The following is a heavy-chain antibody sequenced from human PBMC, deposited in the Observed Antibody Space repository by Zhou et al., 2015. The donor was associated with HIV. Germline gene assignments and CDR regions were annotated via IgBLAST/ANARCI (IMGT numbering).Heavy chain of an antibody. Sequence: QVQLVQSGAEVKKPGSSVKVSCKASGGTFSSYAISWVRQAPGQGLEWMGGIIPIFGTANYAQKFQGRVTITADESTSTAYMELSSLRSEDTAVYYCARVGATYYYDSSASSLGYFQHWGQGTLVTVSS. CDR2: IIPIFGTA. J-gene: IGHJ1*01. V-gene: IGHV1-69*01. CDR3: ARVGATYYYDSSASSLGYFQH. CDR1: GGTFSSYA. D-gene: IGHD3-22*01.